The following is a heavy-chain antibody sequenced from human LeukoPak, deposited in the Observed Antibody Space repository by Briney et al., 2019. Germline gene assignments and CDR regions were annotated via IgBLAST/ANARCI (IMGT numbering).Heavy chain of an antibody. CDR2: ITQDGGTK. V-gene: IGHV3-7*01. J-gene: IGHJ3*02. CDR3: ARDPGWSSFDI. CDR1: GFSFTSYL. Sequence: GGPLSLSCVASGFSFTSYLMSWVRQAPGKGLEFVANITQDGGTKNYVDSVKGRFTISRDNAENSLYLQMSSLRAEDTALYYCARDPGWSSFDIWGQGIMVTVSS. D-gene: IGHD2-15*01.